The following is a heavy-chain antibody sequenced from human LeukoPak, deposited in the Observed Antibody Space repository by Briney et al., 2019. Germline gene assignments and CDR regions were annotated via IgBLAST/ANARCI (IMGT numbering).Heavy chain of an antibody. D-gene: IGHD6-13*01. CDR2: ISWSSGST. V-gene: IGHV3-9*01. J-gene: IGHJ6*02. Sequence: GGSLRLSCAASGFTFDDSAMHWVRQAPGKGLEWVSGISWSSGSTGYADSVKGRFTISRDNAKNSLYLQMNSLRAEDTALYYCAKATYSSSWYDGMDVWGQGTTVTVSS. CDR3: AKATYSSSWYDGMDV. CDR1: GFTFDDSA.